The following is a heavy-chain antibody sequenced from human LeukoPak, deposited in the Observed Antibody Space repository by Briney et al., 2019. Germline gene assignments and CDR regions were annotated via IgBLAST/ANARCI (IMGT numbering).Heavy chain of an antibody. V-gene: IGHV1-18*01. Sequence: GASVKVSCKASGYTFTSYGISWVRQAPGQGLEWMGWISAYNGNTNYAQELQGRVTMTTDTSTSTAYMELRSLRSDDTAVYYCARGITMIVVVSPTDGGAFDYWGQGTLVTVSS. CDR1: GYTFTSYG. J-gene: IGHJ4*02. CDR3: ARGITMIVVVSPTDGGAFDY. CDR2: ISAYNGNT. D-gene: IGHD3-22*01.